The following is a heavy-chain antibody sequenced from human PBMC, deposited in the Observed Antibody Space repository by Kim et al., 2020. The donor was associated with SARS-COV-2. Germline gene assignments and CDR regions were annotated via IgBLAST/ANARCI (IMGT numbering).Heavy chain of an antibody. CDR1: GGSISSYY. D-gene: IGHD6-13*01. CDR3: ARALRDSSLNWFDP. Sequence: SETLSLTCTVSGGSISSYYWSWIRQPPGKGLEWIGYIYYSGSTNYNPSLKSRVTISVDTSKNQFSLKLSSVTAADTAVYYCARALRDSSLNWFDPWGQGTLVTVSS. CDR2: IYYSGST. V-gene: IGHV4-59*01. J-gene: IGHJ5*02.